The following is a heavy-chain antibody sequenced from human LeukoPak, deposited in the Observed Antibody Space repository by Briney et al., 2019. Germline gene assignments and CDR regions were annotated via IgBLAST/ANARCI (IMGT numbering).Heavy chain of an antibody. Sequence: PGRSLRLSYAASGFTFSSYGMHWVRQAPGKGLEWVAVISYDGSNKYYADSVKGRFTISRDNSKNTLYLQMNSLRAEDTAVYYCAKDMRYSSGWYDLGWGQGTLVTVSS. CDR3: AKDMRYSSGWYDLG. J-gene: IGHJ4*02. D-gene: IGHD6-19*01. CDR2: ISYDGSNK. V-gene: IGHV3-30*18. CDR1: GFTFSSYG.